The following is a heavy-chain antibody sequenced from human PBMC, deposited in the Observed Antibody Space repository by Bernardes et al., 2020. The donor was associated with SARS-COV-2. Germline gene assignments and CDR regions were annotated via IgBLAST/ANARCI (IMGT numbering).Heavy chain of an antibody. D-gene: IGHD3-3*01. J-gene: IGHJ6*02. CDR3: ARGPYFGVVIIFGMDV. V-gene: IGHV1-2*02. CDR1: GYTFTGYY. Sequence: VKVSCKASGYTFTGYYMHWVRQAPGQGLEWMGWINPNSGGTNYAQKFQGRVTMTRDTSISTAYMELSRLRSDDTAVYYCARGPYFGVVIIFGMDVWGQGTTVTVSS. CDR2: INPNSGGT.